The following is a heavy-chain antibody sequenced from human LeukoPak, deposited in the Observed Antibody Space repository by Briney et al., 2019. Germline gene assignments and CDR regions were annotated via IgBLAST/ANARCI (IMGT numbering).Heavy chain of an antibody. V-gene: IGHV3-21*01. CDR1: GFTFSSYS. J-gene: IGHJ4*02. Sequence: GGSLRLSCAASGFTFSSYSMNWVRQAPGKGLEWVSSITSSSSYIYYADSVKGRFTISRDNAKNSLYLQMNSLRAEDTAVYYCARVSVVEEFDYWGQGTLVTVSS. CDR3: ARVSVVEEFDY. CDR2: ITSSSSYI. D-gene: IGHD5-24*01.